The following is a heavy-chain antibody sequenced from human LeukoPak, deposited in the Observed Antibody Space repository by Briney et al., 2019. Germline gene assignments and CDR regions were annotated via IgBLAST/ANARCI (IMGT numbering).Heavy chain of an antibody. CDR2: ISGSGGST. D-gene: IGHD3-3*01. CDR1: GFTLSSYA. V-gene: IGHV3-23*01. Sequence: GGSLRLSCAASGFTLSSYAMTWVRQAPGKGLEWVSAISGSGGSTYYADSVKGRFTISRDNSKNTLYLQMNSLRAEDTAVYYCAKFYDFWSGYYDLDYWGQGTLVTVSS. J-gene: IGHJ4*02. CDR3: AKFYDFWSGYYDLDY.